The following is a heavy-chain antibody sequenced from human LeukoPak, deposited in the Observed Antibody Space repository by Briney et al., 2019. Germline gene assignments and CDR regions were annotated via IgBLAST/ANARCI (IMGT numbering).Heavy chain of an antibody. V-gene: IGHV1-69*01. Sequence: GSSVKVSCKAPGGTFSSYAISWVRQAPGQGLEWMGGIIPIFGTANYAQKFQGRVTITADESTSTAYMELSSLRSEDTAVYYCARADGYQGTEGYWGQGTLVTVSS. CDR2: IIPIFGTA. CDR1: GGTFSSYA. CDR3: ARADGYQGTEGY. D-gene: IGHD5-24*01. J-gene: IGHJ4*02.